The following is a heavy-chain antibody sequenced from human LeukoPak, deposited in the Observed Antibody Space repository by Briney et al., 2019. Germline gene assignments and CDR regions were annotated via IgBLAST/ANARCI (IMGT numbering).Heavy chain of an antibody. D-gene: IGHD6-13*01. CDR1: GFTFSMYW. Sequence: PGGSLRLSCAASGFTFSMYWMSWVRQAPGKGLEWVANIKQDGSKKYYVDSVKGRFTISRDNAKNSLYLQMNSLRAEDTAVYYCARDERIGSWRVSYFNYWGQGTLVTVSS. CDR3: ARDERIGSWRVSYFNY. J-gene: IGHJ4*02. CDR2: IKQDGSKK. V-gene: IGHV3-7*01.